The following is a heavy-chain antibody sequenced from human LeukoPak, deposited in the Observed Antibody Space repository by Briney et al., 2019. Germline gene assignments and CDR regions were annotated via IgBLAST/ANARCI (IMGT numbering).Heavy chain of an antibody. D-gene: IGHD3-3*01. CDR1: GFTFSSYG. Sequence: PGGSLRLSCAVTGFTFSSYGMHWVRQAPGKGLEWVAVIWYDGSKESYADSVKGRFTISRDDFKKTLYLQMNDLRAEDTAVYYCARAESGYYREFWGQGTLVTVSS. CDR3: ARAESGYYREF. V-gene: IGHV3-33*01. J-gene: IGHJ1*01. CDR2: IWYDGSKE.